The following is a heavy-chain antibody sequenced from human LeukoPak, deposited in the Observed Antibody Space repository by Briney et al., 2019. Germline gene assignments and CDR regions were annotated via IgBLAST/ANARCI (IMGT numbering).Heavy chain of an antibody. J-gene: IGHJ3*02. D-gene: IGHD3-22*01. CDR2: IKPNSGGT. Sequence: ASVKVSCKASGYTFTSYYMHWVRQAPGQGLEWMGWIKPNSGGTNYAQKFQGRVTMTRDTSISTAYMELSRLRSDDTAVYYCARAYFSDSSGYYPSSDAFDIWGQGTMVTVSS. CDR1: GYTFTSYY. CDR3: ARAYFSDSSGYYPSSDAFDI. V-gene: IGHV1-2*02.